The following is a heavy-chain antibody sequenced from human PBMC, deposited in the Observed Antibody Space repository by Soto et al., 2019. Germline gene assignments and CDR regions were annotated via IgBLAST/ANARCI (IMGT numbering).Heavy chain of an antibody. V-gene: IGHV3-66*04. CDR3: VRHLFRFYVPGAMDV. D-gene: IGHD3-3*01. CDR2: LHSDVET. J-gene: IGHJ6*02. Sequence: GGSVRLSCKASEFNVSTNYMSWVRRAPGKGLEWVSILHSDVETQYADSVKGRFTISRDNSRNTLYLQMTSLRTEDTAVYYCVRHLFRFYVPGAMDVWGQGTTVTVSS. CDR1: EFNVSTNY.